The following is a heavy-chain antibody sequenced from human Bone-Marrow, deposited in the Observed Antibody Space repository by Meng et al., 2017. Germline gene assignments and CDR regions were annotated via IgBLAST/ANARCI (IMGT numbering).Heavy chain of an antibody. Sequence: NGGNTGYAQKFQGRVTMTRNTSISTAYMELSSLRSEDTAVYYCARGLSSGYYHTFDYWGQGTLVTVSS. V-gene: IGHV1-8*01. CDR3: ARGLSSGYYHTFDY. D-gene: IGHD3-22*01. CDR2: NGGNT. J-gene: IGHJ4*02.